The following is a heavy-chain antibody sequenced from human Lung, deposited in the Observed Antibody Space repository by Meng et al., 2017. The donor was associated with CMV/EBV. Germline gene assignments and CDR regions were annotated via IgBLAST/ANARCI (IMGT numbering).Heavy chain of an antibody. V-gene: IGHV4-39*02. J-gene: IGHJ5*02. Sequence: GSLRLXCSVSGGSISSTSDYWGWIRQPPGKGLEWIGSIYYSGTTYYNPSLKSRVTVSVDTSKNHLSLTLSAVTAADTAVYYCSRRPPALTGNWRDPWGQGNXVTVSS. CDR1: GGSISSTSDY. CDR3: SRRPPALTGNWRDP. D-gene: IGHD1-14*01. CDR2: IYYSGTT.